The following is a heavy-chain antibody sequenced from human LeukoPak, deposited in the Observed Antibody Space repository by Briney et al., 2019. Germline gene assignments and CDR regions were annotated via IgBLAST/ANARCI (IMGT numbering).Heavy chain of an antibody. J-gene: IGHJ5*02. D-gene: IGHD3-22*01. Sequence: GASVKVSCKASGYTITSYAMHWVRQAPGQRLEFMGWINTGNSNTKFSQKFQGRVTLTRDTSATTVYMELSSLRSEDTAVYYCARGKRPDYYDSSGSWFDPWGQGTLVTVSS. CDR2: INTGNSNT. CDR3: ARGKRPDYYDSSGSWFDP. CDR1: GYTITSYA. V-gene: IGHV1-3*04.